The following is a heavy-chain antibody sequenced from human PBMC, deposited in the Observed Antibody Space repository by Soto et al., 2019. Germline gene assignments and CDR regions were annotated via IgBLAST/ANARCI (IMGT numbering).Heavy chain of an antibody. J-gene: IGHJ4*02. V-gene: IGHV4-39*01. CDR2: IYYSGST. Sequence: SETLSLTCTVSGGSISSRSYYWGLIRQPPGKGLEWIGSIYYSGSTYYNPSLKSRVTISVDTSKNQFSLKLSSVTAADTAVYYCARPGNYGSGSYLYYLDYWGQGTLVTVSS. D-gene: IGHD3-10*01. CDR1: GGSISSRSYY. CDR3: ARPGNYGSGSYLYYLDY.